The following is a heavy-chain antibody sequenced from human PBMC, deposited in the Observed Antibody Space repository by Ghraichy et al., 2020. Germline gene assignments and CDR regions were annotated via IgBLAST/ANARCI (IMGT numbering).Heavy chain of an antibody. CDR2: IYTSGST. J-gene: IGHJ5*02. Sequence: LETLSLTCTVSGGSISSYYWSWIRQPAGKGLEWIGRIYTSGSTNYNPSLKSRVTMSVDTSKNQFSLKLSSVTAADTAVYYCARSEGFCSSTSCYSWFDPWGQGTLVTVSS. V-gene: IGHV4-4*07. CDR1: GGSISSYY. CDR3: ARSEGFCSSTSCYSWFDP. D-gene: IGHD2-2*01.